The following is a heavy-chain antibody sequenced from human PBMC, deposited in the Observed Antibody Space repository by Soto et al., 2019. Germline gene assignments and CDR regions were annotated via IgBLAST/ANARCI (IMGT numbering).Heavy chain of an antibody. CDR3: AREGRDTYDSSGSYPHWFDP. CDR2: IVVGSGNT. CDR1: GFTFTSSA. V-gene: IGHV1-58*01. J-gene: IGHJ5*02. D-gene: IGHD3-22*01. Sequence: SVEVSCKASGFTFTSSAVQWLRQSRGQRLEWIGWIVVGSGNTNYAQKFQGRVTITADKSTSTAYMELSSLRSEDTAVYYCAREGRDTYDSSGSYPHWFDPWGQGTLVNVSS.